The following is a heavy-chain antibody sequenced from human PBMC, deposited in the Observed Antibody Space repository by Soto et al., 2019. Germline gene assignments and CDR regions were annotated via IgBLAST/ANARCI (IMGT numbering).Heavy chain of an antibody. CDR3: AHNCAVDCHSVFFY. J-gene: IGHJ4*02. V-gene: IGHV3-23*01. CDR2: ISGGGGSS. Sequence: EVQLLESGGGLVQPGGSLRLSCAASGFTFSNYAMSWVRQAPGKGLEWVSGISGGGGSSYYADSVKGRFTISRDNSKNTLDLQMNSLRAEDTAVYYCAHNCAVDCHSVFFYWGQGTLVIVSS. D-gene: IGHD2-21*01. CDR1: GFTFSNYA.